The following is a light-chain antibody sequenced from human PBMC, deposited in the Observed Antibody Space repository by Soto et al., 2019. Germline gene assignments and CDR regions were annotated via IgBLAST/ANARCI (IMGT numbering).Light chain of an antibody. CDR2: YDS. CDR3: QVWEISSDHYV. J-gene: IGLJ1*01. Sequence: SYELTQPPSVSVAPGKTARITCGGNNIGSKSVHWYRQKTGQAPVLVIFYDSGRPSGIPERFSGSNSGNTATLTISRVEAGDEADYYCQVWEISSDHYVFGTGTKVTVL. V-gene: IGLV3-21*01. CDR1: NIGSKS.